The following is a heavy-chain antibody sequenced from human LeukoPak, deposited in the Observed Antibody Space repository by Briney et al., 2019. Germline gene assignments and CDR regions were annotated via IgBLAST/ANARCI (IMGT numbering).Heavy chain of an antibody. CDR1: GFTFNADT. CDR3: VRGDRRDF. CDR2: IDSSSGSK. V-gene: IGHV3-21*01. D-gene: IGHD2-21*02. J-gene: IGHJ4*02. Sequence: GGSLRLSCAASGFTFNADTMNWVRQAPGKGLEWLSSIDSSSGSKFYADSVRGRFIISRDNAKKSLYLPMNSLRADDSAEYYCVRGDRRDFWGQGTLVIVSS.